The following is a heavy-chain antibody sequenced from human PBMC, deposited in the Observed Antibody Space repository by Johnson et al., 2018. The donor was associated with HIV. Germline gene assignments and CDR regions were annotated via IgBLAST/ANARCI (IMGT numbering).Heavy chain of an antibody. V-gene: IGHV3-11*04. Sequence: VQLVESGGGSVKPGGSLRLSCASSGFAFSGHNMGWIRQAPGKGLEFVSYISSSGSSTYYIDSVKGRFTISRDNAKNSLYLQMNNLRVEDTAVYYCARDQGVRRVVVFDDAFDVWGQGTMVTVSS. CDR2: ISSSGSST. D-gene: IGHD2-15*01. CDR1: GFAFSGHN. CDR3: ARDQGVRRVVVFDDAFDV. J-gene: IGHJ3*01.